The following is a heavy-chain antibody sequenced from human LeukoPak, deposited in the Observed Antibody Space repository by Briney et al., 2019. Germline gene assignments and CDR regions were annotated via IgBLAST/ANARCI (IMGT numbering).Heavy chain of an antibody. CDR1: GITFSVYD. CDR3: AKFPYSSGSATDY. J-gene: IGHJ4*02. D-gene: IGHD6-19*01. V-gene: IGHV3-30*02. Sequence: GGSLRLSCAASGITFSVYDMHWVRQALGKGLEWVAFIRYDGGNKFYADSVKGRFTISRDNSKNTLYLQMNSLRAEDTAVYYCAKFPYSSGSATDYWGQGSLVTVSS. CDR2: IRYDGGNK.